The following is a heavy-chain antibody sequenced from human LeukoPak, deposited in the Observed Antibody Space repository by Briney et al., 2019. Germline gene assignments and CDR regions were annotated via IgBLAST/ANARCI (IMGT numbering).Heavy chain of an antibody. Sequence: GASVKVSCKASGYTFTSYDINWVRQATGQGLEWMGWMNPNSGNTGYAQKLQGRVTMTTDTSTSTAYMELRSLRSDDTAVYYCARDPSEFYDFWSGYRLDAFDIWGQGTMVTVSS. V-gene: IGHV1-8*01. CDR2: MNPNSGNT. CDR1: GYTFTSYD. D-gene: IGHD3-3*01. J-gene: IGHJ3*02. CDR3: ARDPSEFYDFWSGYRLDAFDI.